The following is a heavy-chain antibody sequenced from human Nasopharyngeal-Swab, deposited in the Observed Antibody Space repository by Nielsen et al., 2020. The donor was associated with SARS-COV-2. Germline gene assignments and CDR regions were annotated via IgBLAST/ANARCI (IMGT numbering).Heavy chain of an antibody. Sequence: GSLRLSCTVSGGSISSSSYYWGWIRQPPGKGLEWIGSIYYSGSTYYNPSLKSRVTISVDTSKNQFSLKLSSVTAADTAVYYCARPQVAATPALGFQHWGQGTLVTVSS. CDR1: GGSISSSSYY. CDR3: ARPQVAATPALGFQH. J-gene: IGHJ1*01. V-gene: IGHV4-39*07. D-gene: IGHD2-15*01. CDR2: IYYSGST.